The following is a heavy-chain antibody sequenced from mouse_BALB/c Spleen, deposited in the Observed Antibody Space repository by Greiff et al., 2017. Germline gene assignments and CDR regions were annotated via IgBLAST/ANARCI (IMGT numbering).Heavy chain of an antibody. CDR2: IDPYNGGT. CDR1: GYSFTDYN. D-gene: IGHD2-2*01. V-gene: IGHV1S135*01. J-gene: IGHJ2*01. Sequence: EVKLMESGPELVKPGASVKVSCKASGYSFTDYNMYWVKQSHGKSLEWIGYIDPYNGGTSYNQKFKGKATLTVDKSSSTAFMHLNSLTSEDSAFYYCARSGWGYDHYFDYWGQGTTLTVSS. CDR3: ARSGWGYDHYFDY.